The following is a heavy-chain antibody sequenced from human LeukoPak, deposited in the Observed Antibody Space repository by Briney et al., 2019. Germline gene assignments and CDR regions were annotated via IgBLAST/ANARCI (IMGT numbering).Heavy chain of an antibody. Sequence: GGSLRLSCATSGFTLSSYSMNWVRQAPGKGLEWVSYISSGSTTIYYADSVKGRFTISRDNAKNSLYLQMNSLRAEDTAVYYCARDVEQWLVRVYYFDYWGQGTLVTASS. V-gene: IGHV3-48*01. CDR1: GFTLSSYS. CDR3: ARDVEQWLVRVYYFDY. CDR2: ISSGSTTI. D-gene: IGHD6-19*01. J-gene: IGHJ4*02.